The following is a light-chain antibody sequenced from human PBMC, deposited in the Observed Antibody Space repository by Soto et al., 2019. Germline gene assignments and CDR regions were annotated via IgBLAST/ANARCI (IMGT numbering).Light chain of an antibody. CDR2: GAS. CDR3: LQDFSYPRT. CDR1: QGIGTE. Sequence: AIQMTQSPSSLSASVGDRVTITCRASQGIGTELGWYQLKPGKAPKLLVYGASTLQSGVLPRFSGSGSGTDFNLTISSLQPDDFATYYCLQDFSYPRTFGQGTKVEIK. V-gene: IGKV1-6*02. J-gene: IGKJ1*01.